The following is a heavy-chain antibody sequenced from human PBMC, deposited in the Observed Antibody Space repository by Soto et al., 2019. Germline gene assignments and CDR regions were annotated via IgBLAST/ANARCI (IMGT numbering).Heavy chain of an antibody. CDR3: ANRLWYCSGGSCHPIGDAFDI. CDR1: GFTFSSYA. Sequence: PGGSLRLSCAASGFTFSSYAMSWVRQAPGKGLEWVSAISGSGGSTYYADSVKGRFTISRDNSKNTLYLQMNSLRAEDTAVYYCANRLWYCSGGSCHPIGDAFDIWGQGTMVTVSS. J-gene: IGHJ3*02. D-gene: IGHD2-15*01. V-gene: IGHV3-23*01. CDR2: ISGSGGST.